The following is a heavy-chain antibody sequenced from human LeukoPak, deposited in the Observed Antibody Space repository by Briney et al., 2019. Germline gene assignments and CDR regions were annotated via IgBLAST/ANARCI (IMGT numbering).Heavy chain of an antibody. Sequence: PSQTLSLTCTVSGASSSSGSYYWSWIRQPAGKGLEWIGRIYTSGSTNYNPSLKSRVTISVDTSKNQVSLKLSSVTAADTAVYYCARMVRRLERLNIGGSSDYATISYFASWGQGTLVTVSS. J-gene: IGHJ4*02. D-gene: IGHD5-12*01. V-gene: IGHV4-61*02. CDR2: IYTSGST. CDR3: ARMVRRLERLNIGGSSDYATISYFAS. CDR1: GASSSSGSYY.